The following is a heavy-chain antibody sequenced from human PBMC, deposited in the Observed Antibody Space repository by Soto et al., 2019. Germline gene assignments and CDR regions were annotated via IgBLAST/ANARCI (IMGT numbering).Heavy chain of an antibody. V-gene: IGHV1-69*01. CDR1: GGTFSSYA. CDR3: ARGEQQLVPPYYYGMDV. J-gene: IGHJ6*02. CDR2: IIPIFGTA. D-gene: IGHD6-13*01. Sequence: QVQLVQSGAEVKKPGSSVKVSCKACGGTFSSYAISWVRQAPGQGLEWMGGIIPIFGTANYAQKFQGRVTITADESTSTAYMELSSLRSEDTAVYYCARGEQQLVPPYYYGMDVWGQGTTVTVSS.